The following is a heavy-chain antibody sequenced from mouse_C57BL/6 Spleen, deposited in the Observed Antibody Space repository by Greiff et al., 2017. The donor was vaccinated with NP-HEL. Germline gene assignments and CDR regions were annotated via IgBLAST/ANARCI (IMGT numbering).Heavy chain of an antibody. Sequence: VKLQESGAELVKPGASVKISCKASGYAFSSYWMNWVKQRPGKGLEWIGQIYPGDGDTNYNGKFKGKATLTADKSSSTAYMQLSSLTSEDSAVYFCARRGDLYYYAMDYWGQGTSVTVSS. CDR1: GYAFSSYW. J-gene: IGHJ4*01. CDR2: IYPGDGDT. D-gene: IGHD3-3*01. V-gene: IGHV1-80*01. CDR3: ARRGDLYYYAMDY.